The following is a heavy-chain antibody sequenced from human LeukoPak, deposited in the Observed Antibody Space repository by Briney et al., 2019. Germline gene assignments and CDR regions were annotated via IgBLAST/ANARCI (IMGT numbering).Heavy chain of an antibody. D-gene: IGHD3-22*01. CDR1: GFTFSSYA. CDR3: AKDYSGYYDSSGYYSDDAFDI. Sequence: GGSLRLSCAASGFTFSSYAMSWVRQAPGKGLEWVSAISGSGGSTYYADSVKGRFTISRDNSKNTLYLQMNSLRGEDTAVYYCAKDYSGYYDSSGYYSDDAFDIWGKGTMVTVSS. V-gene: IGHV3-23*01. J-gene: IGHJ3*02. CDR2: ISGSGGST.